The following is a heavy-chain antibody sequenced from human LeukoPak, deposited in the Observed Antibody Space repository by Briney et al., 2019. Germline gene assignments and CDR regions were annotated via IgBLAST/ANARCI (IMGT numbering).Heavy chain of an antibody. Sequence: GGCLRLSCAHSGFTLSSYSMNWVRQAPGKGREWGSSISSSSSYIDYADSVKGRCSIYRDNAKNSLYLQMNSLRAEDTAVYYCARAVAGTRWGQGTLVTVSS. D-gene: IGHD6-19*01. CDR1: GFTLSSYS. J-gene: IGHJ4*02. CDR2: ISSSSSYI. V-gene: IGHV3-21*01. CDR3: ARAVAGTR.